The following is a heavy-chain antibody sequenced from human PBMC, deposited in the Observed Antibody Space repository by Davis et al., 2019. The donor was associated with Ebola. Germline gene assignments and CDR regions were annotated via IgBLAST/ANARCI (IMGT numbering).Heavy chain of an antibody. CDR2: ISSSSSYI. Sequence: GESPKIPCAAPGFTFSSYAMHWVRQAPGKGLEWGPSISSSSSYIYYADSVKGRFTISRDNAKNSLYLQMNSLRAEDTAVYYCARAIRTYYYDSSGRVEGNWFDPWGQGTLVTVSS. CDR1: GFTFSSYA. V-gene: IGHV3-21*01. D-gene: IGHD3-22*01. J-gene: IGHJ5*02. CDR3: ARAIRTYYYDSSGRVEGNWFDP.